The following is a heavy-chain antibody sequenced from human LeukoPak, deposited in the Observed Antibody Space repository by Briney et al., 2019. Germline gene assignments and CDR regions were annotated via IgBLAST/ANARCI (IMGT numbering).Heavy chain of an antibody. D-gene: IGHD6-13*01. CDR2: IIPILGTA. J-gene: IGHJ6*03. CDR1: GGTFSSYA. V-gene: IGHV1-69*05. Sequence: SVKVSCKASGGTFSSYAISWVRQAPGQGLEWMGGIIPILGTANYAQKFQGRVTITTDESTSTAYMELSSLRSEDTAVYYCASSFGRAGYYYYYMDVWGKGTTVTVSS. CDR3: ASSFGRAGYYYYYMDV.